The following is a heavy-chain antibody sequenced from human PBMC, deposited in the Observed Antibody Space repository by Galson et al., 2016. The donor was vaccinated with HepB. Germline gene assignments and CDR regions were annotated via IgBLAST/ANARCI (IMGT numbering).Heavy chain of an antibody. CDR1: GFNFGGFA. J-gene: IGHJ4*02. CDR3: TKGLPYGTTWVGAFDY. Sequence: SLRLSCAASGFNFGGFAMHWVRQVPGKGLEWVSAITWNTNNIQCADSVRGRFTISRDNAKNSLYLQMNSLRPDDTAFYYCTKGLPYGTTWVGAFDYWGQGVLVTVSS. V-gene: IGHV3-9*01. D-gene: IGHD3-10*01. CDR2: ITWNTNNI.